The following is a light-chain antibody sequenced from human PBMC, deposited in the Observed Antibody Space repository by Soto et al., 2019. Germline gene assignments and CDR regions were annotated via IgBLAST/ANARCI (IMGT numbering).Light chain of an antibody. J-gene: IGKJ1*01. CDR2: AAS. CDR1: QGIGNY. V-gene: IGKV1-6*01. CDR3: QQGCNCPGT. Sequence: AIQLTQSPSSPSSSVGERVTISCRASQGIGNYLAWYQQKPGKAPRLLIFAASNLQTGVPSRFSGSGSGTDFTLTISSLQPEDFATYYCQQGCNCPGTFGQGTRLDI.